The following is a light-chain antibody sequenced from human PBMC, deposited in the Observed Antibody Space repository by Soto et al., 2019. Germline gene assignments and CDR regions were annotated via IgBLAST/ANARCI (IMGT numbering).Light chain of an antibody. V-gene: IGKV4-1*01. CDR3: QQYGTSPRT. J-gene: IGKJ1*01. CDR2: WAS. Sequence: DIVMTQSPDSLAVSLGERATINCKSSRSVLYSSNNKNYLAWYQQKPGQPPKLLLYWASTRESGVPDRFSGSGSGTDFTLTLSSLQAXXVAVYYCQQYGTSPRTFGQGTKWIS. CDR1: RSVLYSSNNKNY.